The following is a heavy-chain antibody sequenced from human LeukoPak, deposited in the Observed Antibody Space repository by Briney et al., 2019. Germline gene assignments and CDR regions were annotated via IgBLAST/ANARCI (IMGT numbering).Heavy chain of an antibody. D-gene: IGHD1-1*01. J-gene: IGHJ3*02. V-gene: IGHV3-21*01. CDR3: AREEVDDAFDI. Sequence: GGSLRLSCAASGFTFSSYSMNWVRQAPGKGLEWVSSISSSSSYIYYADSVKGRFTISRDNAKNSLYLQMNSLRAEDTAVYHCAREEVDDAFDIWGQGTMVTVSS. CDR1: GFTFSSYS. CDR2: ISSSSSYI.